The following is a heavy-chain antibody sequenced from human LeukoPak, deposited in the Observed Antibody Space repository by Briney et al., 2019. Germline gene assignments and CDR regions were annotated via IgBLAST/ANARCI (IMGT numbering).Heavy chain of an antibody. CDR3: AREALGIAARPGENWFDP. J-gene: IGHJ5*02. V-gene: IGHV1-2*02. CDR2: ISPNSGGT. Sequence: ASVKVSCKASGYTFTGYYMHWVRQAPGQGLEWMGWISPNSGGTNSAQKFQGRVTMTRDTSISTAYMELSRLRSDDTAVYYCAREALGIAARPGENWFDPWGQGTLVTVSS. D-gene: IGHD6-6*01. CDR1: GYTFTGYY.